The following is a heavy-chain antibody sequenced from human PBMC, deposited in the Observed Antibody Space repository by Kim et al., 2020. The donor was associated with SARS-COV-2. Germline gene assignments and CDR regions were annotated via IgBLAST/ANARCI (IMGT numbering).Heavy chain of an antibody. J-gene: IGHJ4*02. D-gene: IGHD2-2*01. V-gene: IGHV3-11*04. CDR3: ASLVVVPAATSDY. Sequence: NAAPVRGRFTISRDNAKNSLDLQMNSLRAEDTTVDYCASLVVVPAATSDYWGQGTLVTVSS.